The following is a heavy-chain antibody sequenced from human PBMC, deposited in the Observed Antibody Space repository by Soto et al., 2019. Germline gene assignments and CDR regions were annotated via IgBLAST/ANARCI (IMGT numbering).Heavy chain of an antibody. CDR3: TSRGGVGATTVYGY. D-gene: IGHD1-26*01. J-gene: IGHJ4*02. CDR2: IRSKANSYAT. V-gene: IGHV3-73*02. Sequence: EVQLVESGGGLGQPGGSLKLSCAACGFTFSGSAMHWIRQASGKGLEWVGRIRSKANSYATAYAASVKGRFTISRDDSKNTAYLQMNSLKTEDTAVYYCTSRGGVGATTVYGYWGQGTLVTVSS. CDR1: GFTFSGSA.